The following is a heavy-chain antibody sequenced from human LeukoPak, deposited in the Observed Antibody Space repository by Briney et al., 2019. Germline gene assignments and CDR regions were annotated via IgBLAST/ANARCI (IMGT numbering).Heavy chain of an antibody. CDR1: GFTFSSYW. V-gene: IGHV3-7*01. CDR3: AREVGYCTNTPCYIGDHHMDA. J-gene: IGHJ6*03. D-gene: IGHD2-8*01. CDR2: IKQSGGEN. Sequence: PGGSLRLSCGASGFTFSSYWMSWVRQAPGKGLEWVANIKQSGGENYYVDSVRGRFTVSRDNAMNSLYLQMSNLRAEDTAVYYCAREVGYCTNTPCYIGDHHMDAWGKGTTVTVSS.